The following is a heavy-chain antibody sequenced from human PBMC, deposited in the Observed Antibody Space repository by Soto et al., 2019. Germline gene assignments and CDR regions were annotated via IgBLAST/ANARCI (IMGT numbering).Heavy chain of an antibody. Sequence: EVQVLESGGGWVQPGGSLRLSCAASEITFSSYAVTWVRQAPGKGLEWVSTISGSGGSTYYADSVKGRFDISRDNSKNMVYLQMDSLRAEDTAVYYCANRRTFYYDSSGPRDYWGQGTLVTVSS. CDR3: ANRRTFYYDSSGPRDY. D-gene: IGHD3-22*01. V-gene: IGHV3-23*01. CDR2: ISGSGGST. CDR1: EITFSSYA. J-gene: IGHJ4*02.